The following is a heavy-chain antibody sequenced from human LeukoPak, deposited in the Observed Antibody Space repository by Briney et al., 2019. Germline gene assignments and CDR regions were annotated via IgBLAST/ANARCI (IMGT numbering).Heavy chain of an antibody. Sequence: ASVKVSCKASGYTFTGYYMQGVRQAPGQGLEWMGWINPNSGGTNYAQKFQGRVTMTRDTSISTAYMELSRLRSDDTAVYYCANYCSGGSCYYGNAFDIWGQGTMVTVSS. J-gene: IGHJ3*02. CDR1: GYTFTGYY. CDR2: INPNSGGT. CDR3: ANYCSGGSCYYGNAFDI. V-gene: IGHV1-2*02. D-gene: IGHD2-15*01.